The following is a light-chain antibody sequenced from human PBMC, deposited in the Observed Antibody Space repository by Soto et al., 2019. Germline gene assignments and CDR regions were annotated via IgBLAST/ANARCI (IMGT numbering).Light chain of an antibody. Sequence: QSVLTQPPSAPGTPGQRVTISCSGTSSNIASNFVNWYQQLPGTAPKLLIYTDNRRPAGVSDRFSGSKSGTSASLAISGLRSEDEADYYCVSWDDSLSGFYVFGTGTQLTVL. V-gene: IGLV1-47*02. CDR1: SSNIASNF. CDR2: TDN. CDR3: VSWDDSLSGFYV. J-gene: IGLJ1*01.